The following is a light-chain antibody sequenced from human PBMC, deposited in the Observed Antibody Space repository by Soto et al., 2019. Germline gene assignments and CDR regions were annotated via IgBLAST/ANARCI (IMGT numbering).Light chain of an antibody. CDR2: GNS. CDR1: SSNIGAGYD. J-gene: IGLJ1*01. CDR3: QSYDNKLSAYV. Sequence: QSVLTQPPAVSGAPGQRVTISCTGSSSNIGAGYDVHWYQQLPGTAPKLLSHGNSNRPSGVPDRFSGSKSGTSAYLAITGLHAEDEGDYYCQSYDNKLSAYVFGPGTKVTVL. V-gene: IGLV1-40*01.